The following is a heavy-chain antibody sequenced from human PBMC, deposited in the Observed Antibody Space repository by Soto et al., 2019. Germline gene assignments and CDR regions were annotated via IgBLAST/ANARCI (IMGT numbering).Heavy chain of an antibody. J-gene: IGHJ4*02. Sequence: SVTLALTCTVSGGSIRPYYWSWIRQPPGKGLEWVGYIYYGGSTNYNPSLKSRVTISVDTSKNQFSLKLSSVTAADTAVYYCARGRPGYYGSGSYRSFDYWGQGTLVTVSS. V-gene: IGHV4-59*12. CDR1: GGSIRPYY. D-gene: IGHD3-10*01. CDR2: IYYGGST. CDR3: ARGRPGYYGSGSYRSFDY.